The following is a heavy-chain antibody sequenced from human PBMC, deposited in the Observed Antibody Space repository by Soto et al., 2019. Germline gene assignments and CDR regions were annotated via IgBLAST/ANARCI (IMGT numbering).Heavy chain of an antibody. Sequence: EVQLVESGGGLVQPGGSLRLSCAASGFSFNTYEMKWVRQAPGKGLEWVSYISSSGSTIYYADSVKGRFTVSRDNGKNSLYLQMNSLRAEDTAIYYCAYGGSCDYWGQGTQVTVSS. CDR3: AYGGSCDY. CDR2: ISSSGSTI. D-gene: IGHD1-26*01. J-gene: IGHJ4*02. V-gene: IGHV3-48*03. CDR1: GFSFNTYE.